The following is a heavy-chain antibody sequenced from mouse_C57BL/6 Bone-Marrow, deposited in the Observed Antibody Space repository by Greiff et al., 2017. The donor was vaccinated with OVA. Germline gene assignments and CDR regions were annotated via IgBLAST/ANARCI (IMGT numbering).Heavy chain of an antibody. J-gene: IGHJ2*01. CDR1: GYAFSSSW. D-gene: IGHD1-1*01. CDR2: IYPGDGDT. V-gene: IGHV1-82*01. CDR3: ARWNYYYGSTDY. Sequence: VQLQQSGPELVKPGASVKISCKASGYAFSSSWMNWVKQRPGKGLEWIGRIYPGDGDTNYNRKFKGKATLTADKSSSTAYMQLSSLTSEDSAVYFCARWNYYYGSTDYWGQGTTLTVSS.